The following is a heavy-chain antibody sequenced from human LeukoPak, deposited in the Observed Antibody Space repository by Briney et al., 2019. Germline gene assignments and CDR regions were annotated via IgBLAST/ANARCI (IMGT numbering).Heavy chain of an antibody. CDR1: GFTFSSYA. D-gene: IGHD3-22*01. J-gene: IGHJ4*02. Sequence: GGSLRLSCAASGFTFSSYAMHWVRQAPGKGLEWVAVISYDGSNKYYADSVKGRFTISRDNSKNTLYLQMNSLRAEDTAVYYCAKDVNTRILVVTPGDYWGQGTLVTVSP. V-gene: IGHV3-30-3*01. CDR2: ISYDGSNK. CDR3: AKDVNTRILVVTPGDY.